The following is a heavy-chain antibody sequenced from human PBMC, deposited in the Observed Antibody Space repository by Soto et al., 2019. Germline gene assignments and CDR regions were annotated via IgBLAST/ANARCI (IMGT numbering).Heavy chain of an antibody. CDR1: GFTFSTYG. D-gene: IGHD3-22*01. V-gene: IGHV3-33*01. Sequence: QVQLVESGGGVVQPGRSLRLSCAASGFTFSTYGIHWVRQAPGKGLEWVAVIWYDGSNKYYADSVKGRFTISRDNSKNTLYLQMNSLRAEDTAVYYCXXDGXGXYYYFDYWGQGTLVTVSS. CDR2: IWYDGSNK. J-gene: IGHJ4*02. CDR3: XXDGXGXYYYFDY.